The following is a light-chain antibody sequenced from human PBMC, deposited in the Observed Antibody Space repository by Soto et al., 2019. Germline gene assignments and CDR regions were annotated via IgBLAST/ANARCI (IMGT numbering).Light chain of an antibody. CDR2: EVT. CDR3: CAFTSSGTWV. J-gene: IGLJ3*02. V-gene: IGLV2-14*01. CDR1: DSDVGGYNY. Sequence: QSALTQPASVSGSPGQSITISCTGTDSDVGGYNYVSWYQQHPGKAPKLIISEVTNRPSGVSNRFSGSKSANTASLTISGLQAADEADYYCCAFTSSGTWVFGVGTKVTVL.